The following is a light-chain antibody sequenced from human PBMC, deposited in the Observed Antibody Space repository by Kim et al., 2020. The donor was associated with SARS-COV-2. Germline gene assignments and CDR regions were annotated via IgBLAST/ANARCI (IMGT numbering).Light chain of an antibody. J-gene: IGLJ3*02. CDR3: SSYTSSSPGV. V-gene: IGLV2-14*01. CDR2: DVS. CDR1: SSDVGGYNY. Sequence: QSALTQPASVSGSPGQSITISCTGTSSDVGGYNYVSWYQQHPGKAPKLMIYDVSKRPSGVSNRFSGSKSGNTASLTISGLQAEDEADYYCSSYTSSSPGVFGGGPPLTVL.